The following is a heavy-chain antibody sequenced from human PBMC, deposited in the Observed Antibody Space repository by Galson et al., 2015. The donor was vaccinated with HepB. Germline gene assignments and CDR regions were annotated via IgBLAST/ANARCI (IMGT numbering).Heavy chain of an antibody. J-gene: IGHJ5*02. CDR3: TRAHPVLLMIAKHNFDT. CDR1: GGSFNTYP. D-gene: IGHD2-21*01. V-gene: IGHV1-69*06. CDR2: IIPIFGST. Sequence: SCKASGGSFNTYPLNWVRQAPGQGPEWLGRIIPIFGSTNYAQKFGGRLTISADTSTATAYMELTNLNSEDTAVYYCTRAHPVLLMIAKHNFDTWGQGTLVTVSS.